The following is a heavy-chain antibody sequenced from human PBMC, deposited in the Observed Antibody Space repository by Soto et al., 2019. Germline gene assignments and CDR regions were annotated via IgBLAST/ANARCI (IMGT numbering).Heavy chain of an antibody. Sequence: PSETLSLTCTVSGGSIRSSTYYWGWIRQSPGKGLEWIGSIHYTGRAYYSPSLESRVTMSIDTSKNLLSLQLRSVAAADTAVYFCARLWSGERPPDYWGRGTLVTVSS. CDR3: ARLWSGERPPDY. J-gene: IGHJ4*02. V-gene: IGHV4-39*01. CDR1: GGSIRSSTYY. D-gene: IGHD3-16*01. CDR2: IHYTGRA.